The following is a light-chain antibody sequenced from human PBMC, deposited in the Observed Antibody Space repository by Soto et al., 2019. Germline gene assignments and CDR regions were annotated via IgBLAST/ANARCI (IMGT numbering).Light chain of an antibody. Sequence: EIVLTQSPATLSLSPGERATLACRASQSVSSYLAWYQQKHGQAPRLLIYDASNRATGIPARFSGSGSGTDFTLTISSLEPEDFAVYYCQLRSNWPPYTFGQGTKLEIK. CDR1: QSVSSY. CDR2: DAS. CDR3: QLRSNWPPYT. J-gene: IGKJ2*01. V-gene: IGKV3-11*01.